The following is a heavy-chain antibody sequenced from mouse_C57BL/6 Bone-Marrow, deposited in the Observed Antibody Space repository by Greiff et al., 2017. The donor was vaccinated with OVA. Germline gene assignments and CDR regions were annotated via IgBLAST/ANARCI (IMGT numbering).Heavy chain of an antibody. CDR3: ARDWVITTVLDY. CDR2: INPYNGDT. V-gene: IGHV1-20*01. Sequence: VQLQQSGPELVKPGDSVKISCKASGYSFTGYFMNWVMQSHGKSLEWIGRINPYNGDTFYNQKFKGKATLTVDKSSSTAHMELRSLTSEDSAVYYCARDWVITTVLDYWGQGTTLTVSS. D-gene: IGHD1-1*01. J-gene: IGHJ2*01. CDR1: GYSFTGYF.